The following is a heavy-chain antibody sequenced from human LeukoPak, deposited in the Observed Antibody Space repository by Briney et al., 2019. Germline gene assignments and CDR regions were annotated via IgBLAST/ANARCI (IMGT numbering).Heavy chain of an antibody. Sequence: PGGSLRLSCAASGFTFSSYGMHWVRQAPGKGLEWVAFIRYDGSNKYYADAVKGRFTISGDNSKNTLYLQMNSLRAEETAWYYCPKLIAVAGGFASRGPGNLVTASS. D-gene: IGHD6-19*01. CDR1: GFTFSSYG. V-gene: IGHV3-30*02. CDR2: IRYDGSNK. CDR3: PKLIAVAGGFAS. J-gene: IGHJ4*01.